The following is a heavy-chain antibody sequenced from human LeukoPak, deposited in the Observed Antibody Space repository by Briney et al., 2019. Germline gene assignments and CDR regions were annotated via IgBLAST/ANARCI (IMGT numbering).Heavy chain of an antibody. J-gene: IGHJ5*02. CDR1: GGSISSSRYY. CDR3: ARRPKRGSSRWAPAWFDP. D-gene: IGHD6-13*01. CDR2: SYYSGST. V-gene: IGHV4-39*01. Sequence: SEALLLTCTVPGGSISSSRYYSGWMRQPPGNGLEWMGRSYYSGSTYYNASLQNRVTISVDPSKNQFSLKLSCVTAADTAVYYCARRPKRGSSRWAPAWFDPWGQGTLVTVSS.